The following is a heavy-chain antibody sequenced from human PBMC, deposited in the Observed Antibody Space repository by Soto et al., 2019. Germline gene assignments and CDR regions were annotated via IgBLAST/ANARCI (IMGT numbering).Heavy chain of an antibody. CDR2: INPGDPAGRGT. V-gene: IGHV1-46*01. D-gene: IGHD1-26*01. CDR1: GYTLTTFF. J-gene: IGHJ6*02. Sequence: QVQLVQSGAEVKKPGASVKVSCKASGYTLTTFFMHWVRQAPGQGLEWMGVINPGDPAGRGTTYAQKFQGRVTMTTDTSTSTVYMELSRLRSDDTAVYYCAREAIVAGATTGMDVWGQGTTVTVSS. CDR3: AREAIVAGATTGMDV.